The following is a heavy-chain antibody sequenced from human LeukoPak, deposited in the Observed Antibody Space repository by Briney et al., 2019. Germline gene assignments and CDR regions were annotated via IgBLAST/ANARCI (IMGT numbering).Heavy chain of an antibody. J-gene: IGHJ4*02. CDR1: GFTFSSYA. D-gene: IGHD4-17*01. Sequence: PGGSLRLSCAASGFTFSSYAMSWVRQVPGKGLEWVSGISGSGGSTSYADSVKGRFTISRDNSKNTLYLHMNSLRAEDTAVYYCARENMTTSDSYYFDYWGQGTLVTVSS. CDR2: ISGSGGST. V-gene: IGHV3-23*01. CDR3: ARENMTTSDSYYFDY.